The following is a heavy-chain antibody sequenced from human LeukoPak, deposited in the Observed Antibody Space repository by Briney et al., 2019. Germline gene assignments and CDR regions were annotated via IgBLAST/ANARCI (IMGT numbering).Heavy chain of an antibody. CDR3: ARQGLEWELPRMMFYPTTFDY. Sequence: SQTLSLACAISGDSVSSNSAGWNWIRLSPSRGLEWLGRTYYRSNWNDDYAVPVKSRITINPDTSKNQFSLQLNSVTAADTAVYYCARQGLEWELPRMMFYPTTFDYWGQGTLVTVSS. D-gene: IGHD1-26*01. CDR2: TYYRSNWND. J-gene: IGHJ4*02. V-gene: IGHV6-1*01. CDR1: GDSVSSNSAG.